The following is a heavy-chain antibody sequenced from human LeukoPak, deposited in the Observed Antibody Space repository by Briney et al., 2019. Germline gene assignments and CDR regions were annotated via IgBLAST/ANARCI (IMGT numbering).Heavy chain of an antibody. CDR2: INPNSGGT. V-gene: IGHV1-2*02. J-gene: IGHJ4*02. CDR3: VTSRASGWYFRGYFDY. D-gene: IGHD6-19*01. CDR1: GYTFTGYY. Sequence: ASVKVSCKASGYTFTGYYMHWVRQAPGQGLEWMGWINPNSGGTNYAQKFQGRVTMTEDTSTDTAYMELSSLRSEDTAVYYCVTSRASGWYFRGYFDYWGQGTLVTVSS.